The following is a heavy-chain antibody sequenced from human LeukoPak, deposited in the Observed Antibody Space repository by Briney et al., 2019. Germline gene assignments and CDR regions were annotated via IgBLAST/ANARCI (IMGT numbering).Heavy chain of an antibody. CDR1: GYTLTELS. J-gene: IGHJ3*02. CDR2: FDPEDGET. V-gene: IGHV1-24*01. CDR3: ATNNPPGSGYYYFNAFDI. Sequence: ASVKVSCKVSGYTLTELSMHWVRQAPGKGLEWMGGFDPEDGETIYAQKFQGRVTMTEDTSTDTAYMELSSLRSEDTAVYYCATNNPPGSGYYYFNAFDIWGQGTMTVSS. D-gene: IGHD3-22*01.